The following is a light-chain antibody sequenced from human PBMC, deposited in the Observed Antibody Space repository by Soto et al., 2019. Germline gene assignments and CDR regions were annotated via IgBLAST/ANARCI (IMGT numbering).Light chain of an antibody. CDR3: QQYDSLPLS. J-gene: IGKJ3*01. V-gene: IGKV1-33*01. Sequence: DIQMTQSPSSLSASVGDRVTITCQASQDISNFLNWYQHKPGKSPKLLINDASNLETGVPSRFRGSGSSTDFPSAIHSLQPEDVATYYCQQYDSLPLSVGPGTKVELK. CDR2: DAS. CDR1: QDISNF.